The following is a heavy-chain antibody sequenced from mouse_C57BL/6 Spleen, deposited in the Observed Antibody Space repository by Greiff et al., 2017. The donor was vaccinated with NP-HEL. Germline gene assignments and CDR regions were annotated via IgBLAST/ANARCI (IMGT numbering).Heavy chain of an antibody. D-gene: IGHD1-1*01. Sequence: QVQLQQSGPELVKPGASVKISCKASGYAFSSSWMNWVKQRPGKGLEWIGRIYPGDGDTNYNGKFKGKATLTADKSSSTAYMQLSSLTSEDSAVYCCAREAYYGSSLFAYWGQGTLVTVSA. J-gene: IGHJ3*01. V-gene: IGHV1-82*01. CDR3: AREAYYGSSLFAY. CDR2: IYPGDGDT. CDR1: GYAFSSSW.